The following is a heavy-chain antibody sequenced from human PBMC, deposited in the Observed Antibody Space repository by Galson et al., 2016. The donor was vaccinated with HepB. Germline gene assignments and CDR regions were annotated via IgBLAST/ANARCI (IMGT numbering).Heavy chain of an antibody. CDR2: ISTSGSTI. CDR3: ARTSISYYFDTTGHYSTRNNWFDP. Sequence: SLRLSCAASGFTFSSYSMNWVRQTPGKGLEWVSYISTSGSTIYYADSVKGRFFISRDNTRSSLYLHMNSLRAEDTAVYYCARTSISYYFDTTGHYSTRNNWFDPWGQGTLVTVSS. D-gene: IGHD3-22*01. V-gene: IGHV3-48*04. J-gene: IGHJ5*02. CDR1: GFTFSSYS.